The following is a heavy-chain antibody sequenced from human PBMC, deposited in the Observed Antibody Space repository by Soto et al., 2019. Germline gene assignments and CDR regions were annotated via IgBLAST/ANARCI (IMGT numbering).Heavy chain of an antibody. J-gene: IGHJ6*02. CDR2: INPSGGGT. CDR1: GYTFTSYY. Sequence: GASVKVSCKASGYTFTSYYMHWVRQAPGQGLEWMGIINPSGGGTSYAQKFQGRVTMTRDTSTSTVYMELSSLRSEDTAVYYCARDRLSGYKYYYYGMDVWGQGTTVTVSS. D-gene: IGHD3-22*01. CDR3: ARDRLSGYKYYYYGMDV. V-gene: IGHV1-46*01.